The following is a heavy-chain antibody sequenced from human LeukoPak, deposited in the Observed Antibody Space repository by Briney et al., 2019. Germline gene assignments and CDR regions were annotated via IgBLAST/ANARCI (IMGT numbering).Heavy chain of an antibody. D-gene: IGHD3-10*01. Sequence: PSETLSLTCAVYGGSFSGYYWSWIRQPPGKGLEWIGEINHSGSTNYNPSLKSRVTISVDTSKNQFSLKLSSVTAADTAVYYCAGRRGGYYYGSGSYNWFDPWGQGTLVTVSS. CDR3: AGRRGGYYYGSGSYNWFDP. CDR1: GGSFSGYY. J-gene: IGHJ5*02. V-gene: IGHV4-34*01. CDR2: INHSGST.